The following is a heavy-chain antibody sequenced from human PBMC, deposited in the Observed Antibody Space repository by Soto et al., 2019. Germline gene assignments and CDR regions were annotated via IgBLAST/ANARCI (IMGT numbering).Heavy chain of an antibody. CDR1: GGSFSGYY. J-gene: IGHJ4*02. CDR2: INHSGST. Sequence: QVQLQQWGAGLLKPSETLSLTCAVYGGSFSGYYWSWIRQPPGKGLEWIGEINHSGSTNYNPSLKSLVTISVDTSKNQFSLKLSSVTAADTAVYYCARISYYDSSGYSYWGQGTLVTVSS. CDR3: ARISYYDSSGYSY. D-gene: IGHD3-22*01. V-gene: IGHV4-34*01.